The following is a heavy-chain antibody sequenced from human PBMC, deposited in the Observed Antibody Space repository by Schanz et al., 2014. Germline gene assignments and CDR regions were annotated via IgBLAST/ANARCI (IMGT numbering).Heavy chain of an antibody. Sequence: VQLVESGGGLVKPGGSLRLSCVASGFTFSDFYMTWIRQAPGKGLEWVSYISGESYYITYADSVKGRFTISRDNAKNSLYLQMNSLRAEDTAIYYCATSYSSSSYFYVMDVWGQGTTVTVSS. CDR1: GFTFSDFY. CDR3: ATSYSSSSYFYVMDV. D-gene: IGHD6-6*01. V-gene: IGHV3-11*05. CDR2: ISGESYYI. J-gene: IGHJ6*02.